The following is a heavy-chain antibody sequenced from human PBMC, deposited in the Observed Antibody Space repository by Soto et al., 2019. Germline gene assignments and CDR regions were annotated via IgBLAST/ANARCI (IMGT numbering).Heavy chain of an antibody. CDR1: GYSFPNYW. D-gene: IGHD1-1*01. Sequence: EKQLAQSGAEVKKPGESLNISCQGSGYSFPNYWIGWVRQRPGKGLEWMGIIYPGDSDARYSPSLQGQVTFSVDKSISTAYLHWSSLRASDTAMYYCVKGFTMEYFDLWGQGTLVTVSS. CDR2: IYPGDSDA. J-gene: IGHJ4*02. V-gene: IGHV5-51*01. CDR3: VKGFTMEYFDL.